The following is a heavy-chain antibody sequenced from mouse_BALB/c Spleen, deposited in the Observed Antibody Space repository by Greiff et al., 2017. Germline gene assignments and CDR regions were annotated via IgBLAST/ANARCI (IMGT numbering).Heavy chain of an antibody. J-gene: IGHJ4*01. CDR1: GYTFTSYW. Sequence: QVHVKQPGAELVKPGASVKLSCKASGYTFTSYWMHWVKQRPGQGLEWIGEINPSNGRTNYNEKFKSKATLTVDKSSSTAYMQLSSLTSEDSAVYYCARVRREGNYYAMDYWGQGTSVTVSS. CDR3: ARVRREGNYYAMDY. V-gene: IGHV1S81*02. D-gene: IGHD2-14*01. CDR2: INPSNGRT.